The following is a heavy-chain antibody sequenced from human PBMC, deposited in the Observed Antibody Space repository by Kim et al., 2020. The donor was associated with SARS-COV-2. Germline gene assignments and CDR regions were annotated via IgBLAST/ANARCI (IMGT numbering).Heavy chain of an antibody. J-gene: IGHJ4*02. CDR2: IKQDGSEK. V-gene: IGHV3-7*01. CDR3: ASLPAV. CDR1: GFTFSNYW. Sequence: GGSLRLSCAASGFTFSNYWMTWVRQAPGKGLERVANIKQDGSEKYYLDSVKGRFTISRDNAKNSLYLQMSSLRAEDTAVYYCASLPAVWGQGILVTVSS.